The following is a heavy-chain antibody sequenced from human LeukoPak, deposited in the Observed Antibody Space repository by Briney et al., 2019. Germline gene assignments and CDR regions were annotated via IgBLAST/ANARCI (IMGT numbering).Heavy chain of an antibody. CDR2: ISAYNGNT. D-gene: IGHD3-10*01. CDR3: ARGRGFGELSLEYYFDY. Sequence: GAPVKVSCKASGYTFTSYGISWVRQAPGQGLEWMGWISAYNGNTNYAQKLQSRVTMTTDTSTSTAYMELRSLRSDDTAVYYCARGRGFGELSLEYYFDYWGQGTLVTVSS. V-gene: IGHV1-18*04. J-gene: IGHJ4*02. CDR1: GYTFTSYG.